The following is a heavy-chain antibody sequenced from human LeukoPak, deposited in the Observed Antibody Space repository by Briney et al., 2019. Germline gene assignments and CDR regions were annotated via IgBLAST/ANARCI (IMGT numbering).Heavy chain of an antibody. CDR3: ARDHSGSFAY. CDR2: ISAYNGNT. V-gene: IGHV1-18*01. Sequence: ASVKVSCKASGYTFTSYGISGVRQAPGQGREGMGWISAYNGNTNYAQKLRGRVTMTTHTSTSTAYMELRSLRSDDTAVYYCARDHSGSFAYWGQGTLVTVSS. D-gene: IGHD5-12*01. CDR1: GYTFTSYG. J-gene: IGHJ4*02.